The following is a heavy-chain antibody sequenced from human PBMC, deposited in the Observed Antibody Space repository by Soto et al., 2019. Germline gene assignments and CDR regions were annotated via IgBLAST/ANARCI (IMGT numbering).Heavy chain of an antibody. J-gene: IGHJ6*02. V-gene: IGHV1-2*04. D-gene: IGHD2-8*01. CDR3: ARGDSTDCSNGVCSFFYNHDMDV. Sequence: ASVKVSCKASGYSFTDYHIHRVRQAPGQGLEWLGRINPKSGGTSTAQKFQGWVTMTTDTSISTASMELTRLTSDDTAIYYCARGDSTDCSNGVCSFFYNHDMDVWGQGTTVTVYS. CDR1: GYSFTDYH. CDR2: INPKSGGT.